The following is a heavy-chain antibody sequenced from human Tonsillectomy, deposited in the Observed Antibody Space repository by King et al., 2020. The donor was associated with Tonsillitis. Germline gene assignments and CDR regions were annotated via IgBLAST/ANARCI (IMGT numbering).Heavy chain of an antibody. CDR2: ISGRGGST. J-gene: IGHJ4*02. Sequence: VQLVESGGGLVQPGGSLRLSCAASGFTFSSYAMSWVRQAPGKGLDWVSAISGRGGSTYYADSVKGRLTISRDNSKKTLYLQMNSLRAEDTAVYYCAKDFGYGDSDFDYWGQGTLVTVSS. D-gene: IGHD4-17*01. CDR3: AKDFGYGDSDFDY. V-gene: IGHV3-23*04. CDR1: GFTFSSYA.